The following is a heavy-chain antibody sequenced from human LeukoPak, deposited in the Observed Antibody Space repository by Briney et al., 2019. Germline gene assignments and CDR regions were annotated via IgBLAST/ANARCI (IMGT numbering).Heavy chain of an antibody. CDR3: ARDGLGYCYDSSGRDAFDI. CDR2: ISYDGSNK. J-gene: IGHJ3*02. Sequence: GGSLRLSCAASGSTFSSYGMHWVRQAPGKGLEWVAVISYDGSNKYYADSVKGRFTISRDNSKNTLYLQMNSLRAEDTAVYYCARDGLGYCYDSSGRDAFDIWGQGTMVTVSS. V-gene: IGHV3-30*03. D-gene: IGHD3-22*01. CDR1: GSTFSSYG.